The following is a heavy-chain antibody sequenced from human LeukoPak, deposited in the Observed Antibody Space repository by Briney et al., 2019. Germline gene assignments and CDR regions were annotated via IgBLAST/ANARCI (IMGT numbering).Heavy chain of an antibody. J-gene: IGHJ4*02. V-gene: IGHV3-23*01. D-gene: IGHD1-20*01. Sequence: PGGSLRLSCAASGFTFSSCVMNWVSQAPGKGLEWVSTISGSGDSTYYAESVKGRFTISRDNSKNTLFLQMNSLRGEDTAIYYCAPDPNNWLRHYWGQGTLVTVSS. CDR3: APDPNNWLRHY. CDR2: ISGSGDST. CDR1: GFTFSSCV.